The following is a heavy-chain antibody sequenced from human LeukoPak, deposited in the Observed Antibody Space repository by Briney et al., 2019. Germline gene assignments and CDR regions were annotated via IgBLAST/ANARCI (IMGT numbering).Heavy chain of an antibody. J-gene: IGHJ4*02. V-gene: IGHV1-46*04. CDR1: GYTFTNYF. Sequence: ASVKVSCKASGYTFTNYFMHWVRRAPGQGLEWMGIINPSGGSTSYAQKLQGRVTMTRDTSTSTVYMELSSLRSEDTAVYYCARDMGATSNYWGQGTLVTVSS. CDR3: ARDMGATSNY. CDR2: INPSGGST. D-gene: IGHD1-26*01.